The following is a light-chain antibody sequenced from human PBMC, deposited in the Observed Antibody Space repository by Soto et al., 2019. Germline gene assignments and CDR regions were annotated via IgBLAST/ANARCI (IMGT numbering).Light chain of an antibody. CDR3: AAWDDSLSGVI. J-gene: IGLJ2*01. CDR1: SSNIGSNA. V-gene: IGLV1-44*01. Sequence: QSVLTQPPSASGTPGQRVTVSCSGSSSNIGSNAVNWYQHLPGTAPKLLIYSNSQRPSGVPDRFSGSKSGTSASLAISGLRSEDEADYYCAAWDDSLSGVIFGGGTKLTVL. CDR2: SNS.